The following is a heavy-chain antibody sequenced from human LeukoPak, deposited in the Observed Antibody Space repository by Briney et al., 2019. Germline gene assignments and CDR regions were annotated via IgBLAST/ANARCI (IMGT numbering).Heavy chain of an antibody. CDR3: ARHVYYYGSGMPSPIDY. D-gene: IGHD3-10*01. V-gene: IGHV4-59*08. Sequence: PSETLSLTCTVSGGSISSYYWSWIRQPPGKGLEWIGYIYYSGSTNYNPSLKSRVTISVDTSKNQFSLKLSSVTAADTAVYYCARHVYYYGSGMPSPIDYWGQGTLVTVSS. CDR2: IYYSGST. J-gene: IGHJ4*02. CDR1: GGSISSYY.